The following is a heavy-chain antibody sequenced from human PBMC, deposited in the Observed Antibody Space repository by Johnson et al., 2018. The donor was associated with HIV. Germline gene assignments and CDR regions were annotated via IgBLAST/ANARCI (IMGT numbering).Heavy chain of an antibody. V-gene: IGHV3-9*01. CDR1: GFTFDDYA. CDR3: ARETAYCGGDCSGAFDI. CDR2: ISWNSGSI. Sequence: QLVESGGGVVQPGGSLRLSCAASGFTFDDYAMHWVRQAPGKGLEWVSGISWNSGSIGYADSVKGRFTISRDNAKNSLYLQMNSLRAEDTALYYCARETAYCGGDCSGAFDIWGQGTMVTVSS. D-gene: IGHD2-21*01. J-gene: IGHJ3*02.